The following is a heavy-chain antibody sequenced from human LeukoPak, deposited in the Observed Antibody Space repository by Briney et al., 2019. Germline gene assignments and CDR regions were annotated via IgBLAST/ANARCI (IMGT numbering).Heavy chain of an antibody. V-gene: IGHV3-69-1*01. CDR2: ICGDGIA. CDR3: AKGNNSGWYVRRTYPGPFFDY. CDR1: GFTFTDHP. Sequence: GGSLRLSCVASGFTFTDHPMNWVRQAPGKGLEWISYICGDGIAFYADSVKGRFTASKDDARKSMYLQMNSLRVEDTAVYYCAKGNNSGWYVRRTYPGPFFDYWGQGTLVTVSS. J-gene: IGHJ4*02. D-gene: IGHD6-19*01.